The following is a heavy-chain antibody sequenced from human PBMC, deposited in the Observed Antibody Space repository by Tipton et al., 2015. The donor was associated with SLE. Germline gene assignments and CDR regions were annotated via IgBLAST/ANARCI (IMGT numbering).Heavy chain of an antibody. Sequence: TLSLTCTVSGGSISSSTFYWGWIRQPPGKGLEWIGSIYYSGTTFYNPSLKSRVTMSVDTSRNQFSLKLTSVTAADTAVYYCARPESGTTVYYFDYWGQGTLVTVSS. D-gene: IGHD1-7*01. J-gene: IGHJ4*02. CDR3: ARPESGTTVYYFDY. CDR1: GGSISSSTFY. V-gene: IGHV4-39*01. CDR2: IYYSGTT.